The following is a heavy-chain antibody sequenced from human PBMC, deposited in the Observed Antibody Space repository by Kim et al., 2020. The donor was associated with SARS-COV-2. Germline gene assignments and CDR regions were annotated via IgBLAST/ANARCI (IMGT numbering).Heavy chain of an antibody. CDR3: ARASNYYDSSGYYYGGGWFDP. Sequence: ASVKVSCKASGYTFTSYGISWVRQAPGQGLEWMGWISAYNGNTNYAQKLQGRVTMTTDTSTSTAYMELRSLRSDDTAVYYCARASNYYDSSGYYYGGGWFDPWGQGTLVTVSS. V-gene: IGHV1-18*04. D-gene: IGHD3-22*01. CDR2: ISAYNGNT. CDR1: GYTFTSYG. J-gene: IGHJ5*02.